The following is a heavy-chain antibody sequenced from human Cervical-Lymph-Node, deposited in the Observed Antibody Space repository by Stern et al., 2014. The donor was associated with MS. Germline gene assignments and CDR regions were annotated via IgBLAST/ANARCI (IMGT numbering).Heavy chain of an antibody. CDR1: GYTFTDFS. CDR3: ARDPYYDALTGYTHHFDY. CDR2: IQGNRGVV. V-gene: IGHV1-2*02. J-gene: IGHJ4*02. Sequence: QVQLVQSGAEVKEPGASVKVSCKASGYTFTDFSMHWVRQAPGHGLEWMGWIQGNRGVVAYAQTFEGRVTMTRDTSINTAHMELSSLRSDDTAVYYCARDPYYDALTGYTHHFDYWGQGALVTVSS. D-gene: IGHD3-9*01.